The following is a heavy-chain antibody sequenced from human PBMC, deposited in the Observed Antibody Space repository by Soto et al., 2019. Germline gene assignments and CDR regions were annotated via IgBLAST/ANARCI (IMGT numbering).Heavy chain of an antibody. J-gene: IGHJ1*01. CDR2: ISYDGSNK. V-gene: IGHV3-30-3*01. CDR3: ARDGELNIVGADYFQH. Sequence: QVQLVESGGGVVQPGRSLRLSCAASGFTFSSYAMHRVRQAPGKGLEWVAVISYDGSNKYYADSVKGRFTISRDNSKNTLYLQMNSLRAEDTAVYYCARDGELNIVGADYFQHWGQGTLVTVSS. D-gene: IGHD1-26*01. CDR1: GFTFSSYA.